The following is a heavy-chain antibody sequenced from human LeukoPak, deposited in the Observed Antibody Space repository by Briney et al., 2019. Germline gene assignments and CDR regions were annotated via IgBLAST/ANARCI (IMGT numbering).Heavy chain of an antibody. Sequence: GGSLRLSCAASGFTFSSDAMSWVRQAPGKGLEWVSAISGSGGSTYYADSSTGRFTISRDNSKNTLYLQMNSLRAEDTAVYYCATDSSGYYFLDYWGQGTLVTVSS. D-gene: IGHD3-22*01. J-gene: IGHJ4*02. V-gene: IGHV3-23*01. CDR1: GFTFSSDA. CDR2: ISGSGGST. CDR3: ATDSSGYYFLDY.